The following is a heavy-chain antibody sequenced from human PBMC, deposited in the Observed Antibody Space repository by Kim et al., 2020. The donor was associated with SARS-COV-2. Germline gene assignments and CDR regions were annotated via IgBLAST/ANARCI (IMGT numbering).Heavy chain of an antibody. CDR1: GFSFSNYW. V-gene: IGHV3-7*01. CDR3: ATSDFGDYVRGFEM. CDR2: IKHDGREI. D-gene: IGHD4-17*01. Sequence: GGSLRLSCEGSGFSFSNYWMNWVRQAPGKGLEWVANIKHDGREINYVDSVRGRFTVSRDNSNNSLYLQLQSLRVDDTAIYFCATSDFGDYVRGFEMWG. J-gene: IGHJ3*02.